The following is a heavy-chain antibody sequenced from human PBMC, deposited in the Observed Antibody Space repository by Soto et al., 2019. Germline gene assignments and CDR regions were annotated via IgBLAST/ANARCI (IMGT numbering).Heavy chain of an antibody. CDR2: ISGSGSST. J-gene: IGHJ3*02. CDR3: AKDIKTSSTRGAFDM. D-gene: IGHD6-13*01. Sequence: PGGSLRLSCAASGFTFSSNAMSWVRQAPGKGLEWVSVISGSGSSTYYADSVKGRFTISRDNSKNTLYLQMNTLKAEDTAVYYCAKDIKTSSTRGAFDMWGQGTVVTVS. CDR1: GFTFSSNA. V-gene: IGHV3-23*01.